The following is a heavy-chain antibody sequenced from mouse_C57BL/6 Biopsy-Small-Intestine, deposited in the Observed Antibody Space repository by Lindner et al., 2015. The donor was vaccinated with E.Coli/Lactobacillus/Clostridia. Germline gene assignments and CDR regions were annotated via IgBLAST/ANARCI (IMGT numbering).Heavy chain of an antibody. CDR1: GFTFSEYG. J-gene: IGHJ2*01. CDR3: ARGFDY. CDR2: ISSGSSTI. Sequence: VQLQESGGGLVKPGGSRKLSCAVSGFTFSEYGMHWVRQAPEKGLEWVAYISSGSSTIYYADTVKGRFTISRDNAKNTLFLQMTSLRSEDTAMYYCARGFDYWGQGTTLTVSS. V-gene: IGHV5-17*01.